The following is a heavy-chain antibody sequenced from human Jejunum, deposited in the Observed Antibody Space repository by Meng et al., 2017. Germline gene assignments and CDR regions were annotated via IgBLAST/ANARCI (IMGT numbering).Heavy chain of an antibody. CDR2: IVPVLGLA. CDR3: ARDGDTYVGGYYFDY. D-gene: IGHD5-18*01. J-gene: IGHJ4*02. V-gene: IGHV1-69*08. Sequence: QVQLVQSGAEVKKPWSSVKVSCNASGGTFSTYTINWVRQAPGQGLEWMGKIVPVLGLADYAQKFQGRVTITADRSTSTAYMELSSLRSEDTAMYYCARDGDTYVGGYYFDYWGQGTLVTVSS. CDR1: GGTFSTYT.